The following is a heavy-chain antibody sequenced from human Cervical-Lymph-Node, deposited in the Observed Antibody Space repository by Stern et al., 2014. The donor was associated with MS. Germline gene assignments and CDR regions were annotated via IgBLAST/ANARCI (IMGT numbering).Heavy chain of an antibody. Sequence: QVQLVESGSELKKPGASVKVACMASGYTFTSYGMNWVRQAPGQGLEWMGLINTDSGNPTFAQGFTGRFVVSLDTSVSTAYLHISNLMAEDTAVYYGARVEAGYSSSCDHAFDIWGQGTMVIVSS. CDR3: ARVEAGYSSSCDHAFDI. D-gene: IGHD6-13*01. V-gene: IGHV7-4-1*02. CDR1: GYTFTSYG. CDR2: INTDSGNP. J-gene: IGHJ3*02.